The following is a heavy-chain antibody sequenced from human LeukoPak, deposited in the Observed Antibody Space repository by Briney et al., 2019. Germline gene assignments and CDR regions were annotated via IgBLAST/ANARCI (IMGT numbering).Heavy chain of an antibody. CDR1: GGSFSGYY. CDR3: ARGDIVLMVYAEFDY. J-gene: IGHJ4*02. V-gene: IGHV4-34*01. D-gene: IGHD2-8*01. CDR2: INHSGRT. Sequence: SETLSLTCAVYGGSFSGYYWSWLRQPPGKGLEGVGEINHSGRTNDNPSLKNPVTRSVDTSRNQFSLKLSSVTAADTAVYDCARGDIVLMVYAEFDYWGQGTLVTVSS.